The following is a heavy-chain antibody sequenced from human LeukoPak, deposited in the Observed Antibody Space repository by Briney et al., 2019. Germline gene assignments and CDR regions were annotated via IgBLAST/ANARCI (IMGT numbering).Heavy chain of an antibody. J-gene: IGHJ3*02. V-gene: IGHV3-23*01. Sequence: GGSLRLSCAASGFTFSSYAMNWVRQAPGKGLEWVSAISGGGGTTYYADSVKGRFTISRDNSKNTLYLQMNSLRAEDTAIYYCARDSPTFDIWGQGTMVTVSS. CDR2: ISGGGGTT. CDR3: ARDSPTFDI. CDR1: GFTFSSYA.